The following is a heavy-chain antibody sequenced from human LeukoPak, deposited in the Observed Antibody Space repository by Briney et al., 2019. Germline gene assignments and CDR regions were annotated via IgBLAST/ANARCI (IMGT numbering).Heavy chain of an antibody. Sequence: ASVKVSCKASGYTFTSFYMHWVRQAPGQGLEFMGIINPSGDSTSYAQKFQGRVTMTRDTSTSTVYMELSSLRSEDTAVYYCARSNGCSGGSCYGMTFWGQGTLVTVS. CDR1: GYTFTSFY. V-gene: IGHV1-46*01. CDR3: ARSNGCSGGSCYGMTF. CDR2: INPSGDST. J-gene: IGHJ4*02. D-gene: IGHD2-15*01.